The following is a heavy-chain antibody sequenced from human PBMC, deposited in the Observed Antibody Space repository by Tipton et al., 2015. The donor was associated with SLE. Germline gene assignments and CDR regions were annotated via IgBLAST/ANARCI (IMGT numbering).Heavy chain of an antibody. Sequence: SLRLSCAASGFNFGGYSMFWVRQAPGRGLEWVSYISRSGSPIFYADSVKGRFTISRDNAKNSLYLQMNSLRVEDTAVYYCTRETYTGSLDSFYDYWGQGTLVTVSS. CDR1: GFNFGGYS. CDR3: TRETYTGSLDSFYDY. V-gene: IGHV3-48*01. CDR2: ISRSGSPI. J-gene: IGHJ4*02. D-gene: IGHD1-26*01.